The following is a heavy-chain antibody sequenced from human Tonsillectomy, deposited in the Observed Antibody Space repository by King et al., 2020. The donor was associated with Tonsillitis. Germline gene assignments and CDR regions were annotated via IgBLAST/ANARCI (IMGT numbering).Heavy chain of an antibody. V-gene: IGHV3-30*04. CDR2: ISYEGTNK. Sequence: VQLVESGGGVVQPGTSLRLSCAASGFTFSSYTTHWGRQAPGTGLEWVTIISYEGTNKYYADSVKGRFTVSRDNSKNTLFLQMKGLRPEDTAVYYCAREGRTYCSSVSCSEWGLDVWGQGTTVTVSS. CDR3: AREGRTYCSSVSCSEWGLDV. J-gene: IGHJ6*02. CDR1: GFTFSSYT. D-gene: IGHD2-2*01.